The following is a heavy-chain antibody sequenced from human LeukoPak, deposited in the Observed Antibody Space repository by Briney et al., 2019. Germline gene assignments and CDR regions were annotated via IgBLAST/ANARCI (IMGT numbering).Heavy chain of an antibody. CDR2: ISSSSSTI. V-gene: IGHV3-48*04. D-gene: IGHD2-15*01. CDR1: GFTFSSYS. Sequence: GGSLRLSCAASGFTFSSYSMNWVRQAPGKGLEWVSYISSSSSTIYYADSVKGRFTISRDNAKNSLYLQMNSLRAEDTAVYYCARVVVAATFDYWGQGTLVTVSS. J-gene: IGHJ4*02. CDR3: ARVVVAATFDY.